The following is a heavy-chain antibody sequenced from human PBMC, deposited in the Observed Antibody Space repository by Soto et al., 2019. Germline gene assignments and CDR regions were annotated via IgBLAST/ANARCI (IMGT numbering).Heavy chain of an antibody. CDR2: IKQDGSEK. Sequence: PGGSLRLSCAASGFTFSSYWMSWVRQAPGKGLEWVANIKQDGSEKYYVDSVKGRFTISRDNAKNSLYLQMNSLRAEDTAVYYCARARGEELVRYYYYYYGMDVWGQGTTVTVSS. D-gene: IGHD6-13*01. V-gene: IGHV3-7*01. CDR3: ARARGEELVRYYYYYYGMDV. CDR1: GFTFSSYW. J-gene: IGHJ6*02.